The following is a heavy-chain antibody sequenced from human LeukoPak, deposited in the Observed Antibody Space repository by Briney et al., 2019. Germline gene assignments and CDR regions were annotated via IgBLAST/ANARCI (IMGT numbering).Heavy chain of an antibody. J-gene: IGHJ3*02. CDR3: ARVKIITMIVVVITTHAFDI. CDR1: GFTFSSYL. V-gene: IGHV3-7*01. Sequence: GGSLRLSRAASGFTFSSYLMSWVRQAPGKGLEWVANIKQDGSEKYYVDSVKGRFTISRDNAKNSLYLQMNSLRAEDTAVYYCARVKIITMIVVVITTHAFDIWGQGTMVTVSS. D-gene: IGHD3-22*01. CDR2: IKQDGSEK.